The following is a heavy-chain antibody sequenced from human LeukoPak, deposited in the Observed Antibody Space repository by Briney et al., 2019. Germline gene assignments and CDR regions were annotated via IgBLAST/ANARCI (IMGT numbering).Heavy chain of an antibody. V-gene: IGHV3-23*01. D-gene: IGHD6-19*01. CDR3: AKDLSYTSGASDH. J-gene: IGHJ4*02. CDR2: ITDDGYNT. Sequence: GRSLRLSCAASGFTFSAFAMTWVRQVPGKGPEWVSTITDDGYNTYSADSVKGRITFSRDNSKNTLSLQLRSLRAEDTAVYYCAKDLSYTSGASDHWGQGTLVTVSS. CDR1: GFTFSAFA.